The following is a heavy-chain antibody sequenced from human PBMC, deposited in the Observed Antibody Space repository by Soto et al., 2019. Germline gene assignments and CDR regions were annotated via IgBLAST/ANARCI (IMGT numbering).Heavy chain of an antibody. CDR1: GFTFSSYG. D-gene: IGHD2-2*01. Sequence: QVQLVEPGGGVVQPGRSLRLSCAASGFTFSSYGMHWVRQAPGKGLEWVAVIWHDGRNKYYADSVKGRFTISRDNSKNTLYLQMNSLRAEDTAVYYCASRSPALDYWGQGTLVTVSS. CDR2: IWHDGRNK. J-gene: IGHJ4*02. V-gene: IGHV3-33*01. CDR3: ASRSPALDY.